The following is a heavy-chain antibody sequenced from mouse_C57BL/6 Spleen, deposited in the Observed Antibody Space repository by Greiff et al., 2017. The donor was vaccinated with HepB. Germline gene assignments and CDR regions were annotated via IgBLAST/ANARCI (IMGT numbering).Heavy chain of an antibody. V-gene: IGHV1-59*01. CDR3: ARDITTVVASNARDY. CDR1: GYTFTSYW. CDR2: IDPSDSYT. Sequence: QVQLQQPGAELVRPGTSVKLSCKASGYTFTSYWMHWVKQRPGQGLEWIGVIDPSDSYTNYNQKFKGKATLTVDKSSSTAYMQRSSLTSEDSAVYYCARDITTVVASNARDYWGQGTSVTVSS. J-gene: IGHJ4*01. D-gene: IGHD1-1*01.